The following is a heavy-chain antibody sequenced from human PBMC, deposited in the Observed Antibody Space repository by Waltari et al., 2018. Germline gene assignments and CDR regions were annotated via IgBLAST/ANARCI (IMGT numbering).Heavy chain of an antibody. CDR3: ARDLSGAISFYMDV. J-gene: IGHJ6*03. CDR1: GYTFPSYS. Sequence: QVQLVQSGAEVKKPGASVKVSCKASGYTFPSYSRHWVRQAPGQGLEWMGIINPSGGSTSYAQKFQGRVTMTRDTSTSTVYMELSSLRSEDTAVYYCARDLSGAISFYMDVWGKGTTVTVSS. CDR2: INPSGGST. D-gene: IGHD3-9*01. V-gene: IGHV1-46*01.